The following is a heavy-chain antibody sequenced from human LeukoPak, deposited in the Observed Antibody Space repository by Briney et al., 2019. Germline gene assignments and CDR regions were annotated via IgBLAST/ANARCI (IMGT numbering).Heavy chain of an antibody. CDR3: AKGYGYGGIYYFDY. D-gene: IGHD5-18*01. V-gene: IGHV3-43*02. Sequence: GGSLRLSCAASGFTFDDYAMHWVRQAPGKGLEWVSLISGDGGSTYYADSVKGRFTISRDNSKNSLYLQMNSQRTEDTALYYCAKGYGYGGIYYFDYWGQGTLVTVSS. CDR2: ISGDGGST. J-gene: IGHJ4*02. CDR1: GFTFDDYA.